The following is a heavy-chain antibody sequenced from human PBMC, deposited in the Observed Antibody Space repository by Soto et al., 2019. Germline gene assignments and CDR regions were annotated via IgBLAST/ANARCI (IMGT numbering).Heavy chain of an antibody. D-gene: IGHD1-1*01. V-gene: IGHV4-38-2*01. Sequence: PSETLSLTCAVSGYSISSGLYWGWIRQPPGKGLEWIGTIYRGGITYYNPSLKSRVTISIDTSKNHFSLRLSSVTATDTAVYFCAIGNPEWFDPWGQGTLVTVSS. CDR3: AIGNPEWFDP. J-gene: IGHJ5*02. CDR1: GYSISSGLY. CDR2: IYRGGIT.